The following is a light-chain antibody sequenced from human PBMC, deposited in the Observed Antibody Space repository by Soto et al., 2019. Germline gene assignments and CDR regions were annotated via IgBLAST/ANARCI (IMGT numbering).Light chain of an antibody. CDR1: QNIRSR. Sequence: DFQMTQSPSTLSASVGYRFTITCRASQNIRSRLAWFQQHPGKAPELLIYDASSLESGVPQTFSGSGSGTEFTLTISSLQTDDFSTYYCQQYHSYWTFGQGTKVDIK. V-gene: IGKV1-5*01. CDR3: QQYHSYWT. CDR2: DAS. J-gene: IGKJ1*01.